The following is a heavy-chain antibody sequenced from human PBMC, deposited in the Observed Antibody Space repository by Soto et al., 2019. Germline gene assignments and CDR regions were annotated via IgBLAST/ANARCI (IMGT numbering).Heavy chain of an antibody. D-gene: IGHD2-15*01. CDR3: ARKQYCSVATCFRYPDV. CDR2: IIPLLGMT. CDR1: GDTFITHT. Sequence: QVQLLQSGSLLKRPGSSVKISCQASGDTFITHTLTWVRQAPVQGPEWVGRIIPLLGMTDYAQRFQGRVTLTADKSTTTAYVVLRSLTSEDTAIYYCARKQYCSVATCFRYPDVWGTGTALTVPS. V-gene: IGHV1-69*02. J-gene: IGHJ6*03.